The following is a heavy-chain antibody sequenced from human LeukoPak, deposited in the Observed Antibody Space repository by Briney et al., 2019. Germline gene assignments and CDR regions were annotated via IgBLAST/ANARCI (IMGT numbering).Heavy chain of an antibody. Sequence: ASVKVSCKTSGYTFTSYGITWVRQAPGHGLEWMGWISTYNGNANYAKKFQGRVTMTTDTSTGTAFMELRSLTSDDTAVYYCASRSGTYPYYIDYWGQGTLVTVSS. J-gene: IGHJ4*02. CDR3: ASRSGTYPYYIDY. CDR2: ISTYNGNA. CDR1: GYTFTSYG. D-gene: IGHD1-26*01. V-gene: IGHV1-18*01.